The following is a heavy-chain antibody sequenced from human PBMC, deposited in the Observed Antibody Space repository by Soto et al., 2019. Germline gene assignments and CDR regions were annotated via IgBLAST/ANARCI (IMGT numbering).Heavy chain of an antibody. CDR1: GGTFSSYA. CDR3: ASLLLAEYGDYVLSRYYFDY. Sequence: ASVKVSCKASGGTFSSYAISWVRQAPGQGLEWMGGIIPIFGTANYAQKFQGRVTITADESTSTAYMELSSLRSEDTAVYYCASLLLAEYGDYVLSRYYFDYWGQGTLVTVSS. D-gene: IGHD4-17*01. CDR2: IIPIFGTA. J-gene: IGHJ4*02. V-gene: IGHV1-69*13.